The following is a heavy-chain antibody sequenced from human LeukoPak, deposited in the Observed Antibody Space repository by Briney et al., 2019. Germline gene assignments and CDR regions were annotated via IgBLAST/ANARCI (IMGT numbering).Heavy chain of an antibody. CDR2: MISNGNTE. J-gene: IGHJ4*01. V-gene: IGHV3-48*03. CDR3: ARDYGYCRGNTCYASFDY. CDR1: GFTFSSYE. Sequence: GGSLRLSCAASGFTFSSYEMNWVRLAPGKGLEWVSMISNGNTEHYADSVKGRFTVSRDNARNSAYLQMNSLRDEDTAMYYCARDYGYCRGNTCYASFDYWGHGTLVTVSS. D-gene: IGHD2-2*01.